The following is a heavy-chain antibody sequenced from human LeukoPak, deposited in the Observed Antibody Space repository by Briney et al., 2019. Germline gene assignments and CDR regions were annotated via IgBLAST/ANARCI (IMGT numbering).Heavy chain of an antibody. V-gene: IGHV3-20*04. CDR1: GFTFDDYG. J-gene: IGHJ4*02. Sequence: RPGGSLRLSCAAAGFTFDDYGMSWVRHAPGKGLEWVSGINWNGGSTGYADSVKGPFTISRDNANNSLYLQMNSLRAEDTALYYCARELTPAAYDYWGQGTLVTVSS. D-gene: IGHD2-2*01. CDR2: INWNGGST. CDR3: ARELTPAAYDY.